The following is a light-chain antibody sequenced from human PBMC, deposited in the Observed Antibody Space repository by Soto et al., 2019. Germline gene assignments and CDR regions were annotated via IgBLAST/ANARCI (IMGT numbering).Light chain of an antibody. CDR1: SSNIGAGYD. CDR2: GNS. CDR3: QSYDSSLGGSV. V-gene: IGLV1-40*01. J-gene: IGLJ2*01. Sequence: QSVLTQPPSVSGAPGQRVTISCTGSSSNIGAGYDVHWYQQLPGTAPKLLIYGNSNRPSGVPDRFSGSKSGTSASLAITGLQAEDGADYYGQSYDSSLGGSVFGGGTKLTVL.